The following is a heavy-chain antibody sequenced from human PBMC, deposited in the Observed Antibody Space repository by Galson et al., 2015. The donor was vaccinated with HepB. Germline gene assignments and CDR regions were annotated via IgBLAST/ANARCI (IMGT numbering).Heavy chain of an antibody. CDR1: GFTFGDYA. CDR2: IRSKAYGGTT. V-gene: IGHV3-49*03. D-gene: IGHD6-13*01. J-gene: IGHJ4*02. CDR3: TRDGSSGWYLGGDY. Sequence: SLRLSCAASGFTFGDYAMSWFRQAPGKGLEWVGFIRSKAYGGTTEYAASVKGRFTISRDDSKSIAYLQMNSLKTEDTAVYYCTRDGSSGWYLGGDYWGQGTLVTVSS.